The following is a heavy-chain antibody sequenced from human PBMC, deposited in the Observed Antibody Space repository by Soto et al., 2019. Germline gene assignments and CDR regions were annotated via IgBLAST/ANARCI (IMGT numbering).Heavy chain of an antibody. Sequence: SETLSLTRPISGCSVSSGSYYWSWIRQPPGKGLEWIGYIYYSGSTNYDPSLKSRVTISVDASKNQFSLKLSSVTAADTAVYYCARGYYYYDSSGYWGPWFDPWGQGTLVTVSS. CDR2: IYYSGST. V-gene: IGHV4-61*01. D-gene: IGHD3-22*01. J-gene: IGHJ5*02. CDR3: ARGYYYYDSSGYWGPWFDP. CDR1: GCSVSSGSYY.